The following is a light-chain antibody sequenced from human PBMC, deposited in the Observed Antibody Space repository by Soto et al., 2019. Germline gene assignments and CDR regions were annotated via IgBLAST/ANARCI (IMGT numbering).Light chain of an antibody. CDR3: SSYTRSSTPYV. CDR2: EVN. CDR1: SSDIGAYDY. Sequence: QSALTQPASLSGSPGQSITISCTGTSSDIGAYDYVSWFQQHPGKAPKLMISEVNNRPSGVSNRFPGSKSGNTAYLTISGLQVEDEADSYCSSYTRSSTPYVFGTGTKVTVL. V-gene: IGLV2-14*01. J-gene: IGLJ1*01.